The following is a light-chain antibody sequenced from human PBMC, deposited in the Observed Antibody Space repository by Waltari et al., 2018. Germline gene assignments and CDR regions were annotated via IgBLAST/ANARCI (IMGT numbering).Light chain of an antibody. CDR3: KQYLQTPQT. Sequence: DVVMTPSPLSLLVTPGKPASISCTSSRGLLICNGNNYLDWYLQKPGRPPQLLIRVASYRASGVPDRFSGSGSGTDFTLTISSVEAEDVGVYYCKQYLQTPQTFGQGTKVEIK. CDR1: RGLLICNGNNY. J-gene: IGKJ1*01. CDR2: VAS. V-gene: IGKV2-28*01.